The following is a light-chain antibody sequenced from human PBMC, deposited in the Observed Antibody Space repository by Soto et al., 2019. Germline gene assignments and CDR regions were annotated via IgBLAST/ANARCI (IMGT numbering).Light chain of an antibody. CDR3: QSYDSRLSGWV. CDR1: SSNIGAGYD. CDR2: GNN. V-gene: IGLV1-40*01. Sequence: QSVLTQPPSVSGAPGQRVTISCTGSSSNIGAGYDVHWYQQLPGTAPKLLIYGNNNRPSGVPDRFSGSKSGTSASLAITGLQAEDEADDYCQSYDSRLSGWVFGGGTKLTVL. J-gene: IGLJ3*02.